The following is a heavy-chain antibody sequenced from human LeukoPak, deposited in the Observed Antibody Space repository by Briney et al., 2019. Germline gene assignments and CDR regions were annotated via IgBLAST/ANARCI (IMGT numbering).Heavy chain of an antibody. J-gene: IGHJ4*02. CDR2: ISYDGSNK. Sequence: GGSLRLSCGASGFTFSSSGMHWVRQAPGKGLEWVAVISYDGSNKYYADSVKGRFTISRDNSKNTLYLQMNSLRAEDTAVYYCAKDQGYSGSYRPFDYWGQGTLVTVSS. CDR1: GFTFSSSG. CDR3: AKDQGYSGSYRPFDY. V-gene: IGHV3-30*18. D-gene: IGHD1-26*01.